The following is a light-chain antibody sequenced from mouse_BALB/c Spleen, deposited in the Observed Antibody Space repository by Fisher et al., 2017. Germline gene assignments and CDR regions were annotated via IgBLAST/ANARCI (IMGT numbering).Light chain of an antibody. J-gene: IGKJ5*01. CDR2: YTS. CDR3: QQWSSNPPT. V-gene: IGKV4-50*01. CDR1: SSVSY. Sequence: DIVLTQTTAIMSASPGEKVTMTCRASSSVSYMHWYQQKSDASPKLWIYYTSNLAPGVPARFSGSGSGNSYSLTISSMEAEDAATYYCQQWSSNPPTFGAGTKLELK.